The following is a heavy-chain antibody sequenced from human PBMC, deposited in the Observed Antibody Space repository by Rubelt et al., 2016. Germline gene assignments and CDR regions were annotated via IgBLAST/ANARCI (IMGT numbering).Heavy chain of an antibody. V-gene: IGHV3-23*01. J-gene: IGHJ6*02. Sequence: EVQLLESGGGLVQPGGSLRLSCAASGFTFSSYAMSWVRQAPGKGLEWVSAVSGSGVSTYYADSVKGRFTSSRDNSKNTLDLQMNSLRSEDTAVYYCARPLPGYYYGMDVWGQGTTVTVSS. CDR3: ARPLPGYYYGMDV. CDR2: VSGSGVST. CDR1: GFTFSSYA.